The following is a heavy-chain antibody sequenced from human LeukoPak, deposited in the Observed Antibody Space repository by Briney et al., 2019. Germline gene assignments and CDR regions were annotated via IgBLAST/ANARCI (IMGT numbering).Heavy chain of an antibody. CDR1: GGSISSGSYY. D-gene: IGHD3-10*01. J-gene: IGHJ4*02. CDR2: IYTSGST. V-gene: IGHV4-61*02. Sequence: PSETLSLTCTVSGGSISSGSYYWSWIRQPAGKGLEWIGRIYTSGSTNYNPSLKSRVTISVDTSKNQFSLKLSSVTAADTAVYYCARAPHRYYYIDYWGQGTLVTVSS. CDR3: ARAPHRYYYIDY.